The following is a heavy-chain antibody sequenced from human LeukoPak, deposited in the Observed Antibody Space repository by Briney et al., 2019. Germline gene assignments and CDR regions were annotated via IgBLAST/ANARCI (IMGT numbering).Heavy chain of an antibody. CDR1: GGTFSSYA. D-gene: IGHD2-21*02. Sequence: GASVKVSCKASGGTFSSYAISWVRQAPGQGLEWMGGIIPIFGTANYAQKLQGRVTMTTDTSTSTAYMELRSLRSDDTAVYYCARDRGDYYFDYWGQGTLVTVSS. CDR3: ARDRGDYYFDY. J-gene: IGHJ4*02. CDR2: IIPIFGTA. V-gene: IGHV1-69*05.